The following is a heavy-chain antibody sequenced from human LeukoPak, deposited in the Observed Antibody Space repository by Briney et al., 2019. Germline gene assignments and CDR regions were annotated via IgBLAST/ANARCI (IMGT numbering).Heavy chain of an antibody. V-gene: IGHV3-30-3*01. CDR2: ISYDGSNK. J-gene: IGHJ4*02. Sequence: GGSLRLSCAASGFTFSSYAMHWVRQAPGKGLEWVAVISYDGSNKYYADSVKGRFTISRDNSKNTLYLQMNSLRAEDTAVYYCASMLVVVAATPHPIQGGYWGQGTLVTVSS. CDR3: ASMLVVVAATPHPIQGGY. CDR1: GFTFSSYA. D-gene: IGHD2-15*01.